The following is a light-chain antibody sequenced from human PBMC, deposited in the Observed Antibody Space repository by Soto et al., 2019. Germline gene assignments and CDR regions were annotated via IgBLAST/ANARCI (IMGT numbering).Light chain of an antibody. Sequence: AVLTQPASVTVSPGQAITISCTGTSSDVGGYNYVSWYQQHPGKAPKLMIYEVSNRPSGVSNRFSGSKSGNTASLTISGLQAEDEADYYCSSYTSSSTYVFGTGTKVTVL. CDR3: SSYTSSSTYV. CDR1: SSDVGGYNY. CDR2: EVS. J-gene: IGLJ1*01. V-gene: IGLV2-14*01.